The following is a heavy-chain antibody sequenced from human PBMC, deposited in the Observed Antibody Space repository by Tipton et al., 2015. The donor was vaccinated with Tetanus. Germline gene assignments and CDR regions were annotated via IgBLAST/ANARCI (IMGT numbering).Heavy chain of an antibody. CDR1: GGSINPYY. J-gene: IGHJ5*02. CDR3: ARGHRLSASYAGWFDP. CDR2: VYSSGST. Sequence: TLSLTCTVSGGSINPYYWSWIRQPPGKGLEWIGNVYSSGSTYYNPSLKGRVTTSVDTSTTQFSLRLNSVTAADTAIYYCARGHRLSASYAGWFDPWGQGTLVSVSS. D-gene: IGHD3-16*02. V-gene: IGHV4-59*01.